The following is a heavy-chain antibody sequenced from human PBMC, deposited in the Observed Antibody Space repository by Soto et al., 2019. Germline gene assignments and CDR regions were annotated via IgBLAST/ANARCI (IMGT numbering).Heavy chain of an antibody. CDR2: IYPGDSDT. CDR3: ARIEYYGSGSRVYYYYGMDV. J-gene: IGHJ6*02. D-gene: IGHD3-10*01. V-gene: IGHV5-51*01. CDR1: GYSFTSYW. Sequence: GESLKISCKGSGYSFTSYWIGWVRQMPGKGLEWMGIIYPGDSDTRYSPSFQGQVTISADKSISTAYLQWSSLKASDTAMYYCARIEYYGSGSRVYYYYGMDVWGQGTTVTVSS.